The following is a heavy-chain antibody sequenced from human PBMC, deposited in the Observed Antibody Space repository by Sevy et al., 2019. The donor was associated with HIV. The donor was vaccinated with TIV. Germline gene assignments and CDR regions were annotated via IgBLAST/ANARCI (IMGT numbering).Heavy chain of an antibody. CDR1: DGSFSGYY. D-gene: IGHD2-2*01. CDR2: INESGIT. J-gene: IGHJ5*02. Sequence: SETLSLTCAVHDGSFSGYYWNWIRQLPGKGLEWIGEINESGITYYNPSLKSRVTISVDTSKKQCSLKLNSVTAVDSAVYFCARPPPVVVVPGSPSWFDPWGQGTLVTVSS. V-gene: IGHV4-34*01. CDR3: ARPPPVVVVPGSPSWFDP.